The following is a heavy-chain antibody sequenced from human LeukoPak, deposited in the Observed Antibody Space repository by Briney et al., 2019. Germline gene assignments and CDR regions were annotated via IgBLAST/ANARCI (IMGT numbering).Heavy chain of an antibody. Sequence: GGSLRLSCAASGFTFRSYEMNWVRQAPGKGLEWVSSISSSSSYIYYADSVKGRFTISRDNAKNSLYLQMDCLRAEDTAVYYCASSSSSLNFDYWGQGTLVTVSS. V-gene: IGHV3-21*01. J-gene: IGHJ4*02. CDR1: GFTFRSYE. CDR3: ASSSSSLNFDY. CDR2: ISSSSSYI. D-gene: IGHD6-6*01.